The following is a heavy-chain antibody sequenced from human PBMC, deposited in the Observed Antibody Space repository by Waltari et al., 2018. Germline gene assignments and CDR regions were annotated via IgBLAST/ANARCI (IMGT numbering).Heavy chain of an antibody. Sequence: EVQLLESGGGLVQPGGSLRLSCAASGFTFSSYAMSWVRPAPGKGLEWVQAISGSGGSTYYADSVKGRFTISRDNSKNTLYLQMNSLRAEDTAVYYCAKRGYDSYYYGMDVWGQGTTVTVSS. J-gene: IGHJ6*02. V-gene: IGHV3-23*01. CDR3: AKRGYDSYYYGMDV. CDR1: GFTFSSYA. D-gene: IGHD5-12*01. CDR2: ISGSGGST.